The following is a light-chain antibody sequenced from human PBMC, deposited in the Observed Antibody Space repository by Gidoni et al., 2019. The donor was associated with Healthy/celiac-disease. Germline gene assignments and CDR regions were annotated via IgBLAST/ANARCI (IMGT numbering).Light chain of an antibody. Sequence: AIRLTHSPSSFAASTGDRVTIPCRASQCISSYLAWYQQKPGKAPKILIYAASTLQIGVPSRLSGSGSATDFTLTISCMQSEDVATYYCQQYYSYPSLTFGPGTKVDIK. V-gene: IGKV1-8*01. CDR2: AAS. CDR1: QCISSY. CDR3: QQYYSYPSLT. J-gene: IGKJ3*01.